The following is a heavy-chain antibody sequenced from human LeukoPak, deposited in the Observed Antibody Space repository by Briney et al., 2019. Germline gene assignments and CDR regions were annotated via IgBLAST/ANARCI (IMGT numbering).Heavy chain of an antibody. CDR3: ARDSGPPYYYDSSGYYPDY. CDR1: GFTFSSYA. CDR2: ISYDGSNK. Sequence: PGGSLRLSCAASGFTFSSYAMHWVRQAPGKGLEWVAVISYDGSNKYYADSVKGRLTISSDNSKNTLYLQMNSLRAEDTAVYYCARDSGPPYYYDSSGYYPDYWGQGTLVTVSS. J-gene: IGHJ4*02. D-gene: IGHD3-22*01. V-gene: IGHV3-30-3*01.